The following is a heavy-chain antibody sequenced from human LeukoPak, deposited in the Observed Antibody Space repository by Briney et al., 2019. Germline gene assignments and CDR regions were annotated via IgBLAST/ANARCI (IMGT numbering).Heavy chain of an antibody. CDR1: GFTFSSYW. CDR3: ARDDGLLWFGSPHYYMDV. CDR2: IKQDGSEK. Sequence: GGSLRLSCAASGFTFSSYWMSWVRQAPGKGLEWVANIKQDGSEKYYVDSVKGRLTISRDNAKNSLYLQMNSLRAEDTAVYYCARDDGLLWFGSPHYYMDVWGKGTTVTVSS. D-gene: IGHD3-10*01. V-gene: IGHV3-7*01. J-gene: IGHJ6*03.